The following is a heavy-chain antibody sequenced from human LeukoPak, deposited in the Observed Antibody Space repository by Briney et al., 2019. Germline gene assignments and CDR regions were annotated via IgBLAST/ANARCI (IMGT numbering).Heavy chain of an antibody. J-gene: IGHJ4*02. CDR2: IYPGDSDT. V-gene: IGHV5-51*01. D-gene: IGHD3-22*01. Sequence: PGESLKISCKGSGYSFTSYWIGWARQMPGKGLEWMGIIYPGDSDTRYSPSFQGQVTISADKSISTAYLQWSSLKASDTAMYYCARSRTRYYYDSSGYYRDFDYWGQGTLVTVSS. CDR3: ARSRTRYYYDSSGYYRDFDY. CDR1: GYSFTSYW.